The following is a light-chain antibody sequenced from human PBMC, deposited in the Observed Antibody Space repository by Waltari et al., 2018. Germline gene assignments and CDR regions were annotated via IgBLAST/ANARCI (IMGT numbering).Light chain of an antibody. V-gene: IGLV1-51*02. J-gene: IGLJ7*01. CDR2: EGT. CDR1: RSNIGNNY. CDR3: GTWDSSLSGAV. Sequence: QSVLTQPPSVSAAPGQRVTISCSGGRSNIGNNYVSWYRKLPGTAPKLRINEGTELPSGIGGRFSGVKSGTSATLDITGLQAGDEADYYCGTWDSSLSGAVFGGGTHLTVL.